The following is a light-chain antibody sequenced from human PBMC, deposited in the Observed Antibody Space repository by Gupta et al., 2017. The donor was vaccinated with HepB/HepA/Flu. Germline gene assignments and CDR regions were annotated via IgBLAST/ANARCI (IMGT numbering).Light chain of an antibody. CDR2: TAS. CDR1: QSISSY. CDR3: QQSYSAPPT. V-gene: IGKV1-39*01. Sequence: DIQMTQSPSSLSASVGDRVTITCRASQSISSYLNWYQQKPGKAPKLLIYTASNLQSGVPSRFSGSGSGTDFTLTTSSLQPEDFATYYCQQSYSAPPTFGQGTKVEIK. J-gene: IGKJ1*01.